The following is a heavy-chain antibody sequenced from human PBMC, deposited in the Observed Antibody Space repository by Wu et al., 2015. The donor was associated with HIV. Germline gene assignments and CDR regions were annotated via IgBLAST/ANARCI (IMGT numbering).Heavy chain of an antibody. J-gene: IGHJ6*03. CDR3: ARDLFSAQIGTDYYYYYYMDV. Sequence: QVQLVQSGAEVKKPGSSVKVSCKTSGGTFSSYGVSWVRQALGQGLEWMGGFTTIFGTANYAQKFQDRVTITADESTGTAYMELRSLRSEDTAVYYCARDLFSAQIGTDYYYYYYMDVWGKGTTVTVSS. V-gene: IGHV1-69*12. CDR1: GGTFSSYG. D-gene: IGHD1-1*01. CDR2: FTTIFGTA.